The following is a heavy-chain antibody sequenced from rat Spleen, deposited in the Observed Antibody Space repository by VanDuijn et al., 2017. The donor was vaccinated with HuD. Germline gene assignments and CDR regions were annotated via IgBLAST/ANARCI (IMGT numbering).Heavy chain of an antibody. CDR2: ISYSGST. CDR1: GYSITSNY. V-gene: IGHV3-1*01. Sequence: EVQLQESGPGLVKPSQSLSLTCSVTGYSITSNYWGWIRKFPGNKMEWIGHISYSGSTSYNPSLKRRISITRDTSKNQFFLQLNSVTTEDTATYYCAKLGAGFSYVMDAWGQGASVTVSS. D-gene: IGHD5-1*01. CDR3: AKLGAGFSYVMDA. J-gene: IGHJ4*01.